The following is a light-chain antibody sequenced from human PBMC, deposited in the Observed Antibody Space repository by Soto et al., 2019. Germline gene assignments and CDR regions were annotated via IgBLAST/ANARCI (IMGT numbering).Light chain of an antibody. CDR1: QSIKKS. CDR2: AAS. CDR3: QQNYITPPWT. J-gene: IGKJ1*01. V-gene: IGKV1-39*01. Sequence: DVQMTQSPSSLSASVGDRFTITCRASQSIKKSLNWYQQKPGKAPQLLIFAASNLQSGVPSRFRGSGSGTDFTLTISSLQAEDFATYYCQQNYITPPWTFGPGTKVDIK.